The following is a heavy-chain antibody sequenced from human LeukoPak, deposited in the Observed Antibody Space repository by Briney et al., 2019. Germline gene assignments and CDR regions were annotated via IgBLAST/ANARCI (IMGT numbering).Heavy chain of an antibody. Sequence: GGSLRLSCAASGFCLRDFGTHWVRQAPGKGLERVSYISSSGSTIYYADSVKGRFTISRDNAKNSLYLQMNSLRAEDTAVYYCASTPEYYDFWSGYGDYWGQGTLVTVSS. CDR2: ISSSGSTI. J-gene: IGHJ4*02. D-gene: IGHD3-3*01. V-gene: IGHV3-48*04. CDR1: GFCLRDFG. CDR3: ASTPEYYDFWSGYGDY.